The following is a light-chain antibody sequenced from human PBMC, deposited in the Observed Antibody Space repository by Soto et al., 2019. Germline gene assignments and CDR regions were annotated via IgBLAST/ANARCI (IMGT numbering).Light chain of an antibody. J-gene: IGKJ4*01. V-gene: IGKV3-11*01. CDR2: DAS. CDR1: QSVSSY. CDR3: QQRSNWPLT. Sequence: IVSAHSPACLSFSPREIATLSCRATQSVSSYLAWYQQKPGQAPRLLIYDASNRATGIPARFSGSGSGTDFTLTISSLEPEDFAVYYCQQRSNWPLTFGGGTKVDIK.